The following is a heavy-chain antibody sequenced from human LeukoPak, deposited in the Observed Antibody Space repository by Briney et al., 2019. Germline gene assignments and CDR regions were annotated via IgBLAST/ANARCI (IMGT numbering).Heavy chain of an antibody. CDR2: IYYSGST. CDR3: ARSPKDWLLEEAYCFDY. D-gene: IGHD3/OR15-3a*01. Sequence: SETLSLTCTVSGGSISSSSYYWGWIRQPPGKGLEWIGSIYYSGSTYYNPSLKSRVTISVDTSKNQFSLKLRSVTAADTAVYYCARSPKDWLLEEAYCFDYWGQGTLVTVSS. CDR1: GGSISSSSYY. J-gene: IGHJ4*02. V-gene: IGHV4-39*01.